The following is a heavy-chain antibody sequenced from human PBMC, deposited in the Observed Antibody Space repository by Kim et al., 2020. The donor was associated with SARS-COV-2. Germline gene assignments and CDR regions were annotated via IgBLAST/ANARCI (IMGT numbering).Heavy chain of an antibody. CDR2: ISYDGSNK. Sequence: GGSLRLSCAASGFTFSSYAMHWVRQAPGKGLEWVAVISYDGSNKYYADSVKGRFTISRDNSKNTLYLQMNSLRAEDTAVYYCARGMEYQLLWGGFDYWGQGTLVTVSS. J-gene: IGHJ4*02. CDR1: GFTFSSYA. D-gene: IGHD2-2*01. CDR3: ARGMEYQLLWGGFDY. V-gene: IGHV3-30*04.